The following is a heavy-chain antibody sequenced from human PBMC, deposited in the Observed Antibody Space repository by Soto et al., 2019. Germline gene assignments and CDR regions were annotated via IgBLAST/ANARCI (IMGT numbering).Heavy chain of an antibody. CDR1: GGSVSSGSYY. V-gene: IGHV4-61*01. CDR3: ARDKGDFWSGYSRPFAFDI. D-gene: IGHD3-3*01. Sequence: LSVTCTVSGGSVSSGSYYWSWIRQPPGKGLEWIGYIYYSGSTNYNPSLKSRVTISVDTSKNQFSLKLSSVTAADTAVYYCARDKGDFWSGYSRPFAFDISGQGTMAT. CDR2: IYYSGST. J-gene: IGHJ3*02.